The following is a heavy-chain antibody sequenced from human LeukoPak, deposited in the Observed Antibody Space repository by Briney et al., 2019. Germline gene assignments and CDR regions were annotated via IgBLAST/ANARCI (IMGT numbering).Heavy chain of an antibody. V-gene: IGHV4-39*07. CDR1: GGSISSSSYY. Sequence: PSETLSLTCTVSGGSISSSSYYWGWIRQPPGKGLEWIGSIYYSGSTYYNPSLKSRVTISVDTSKNQFSLKLSSVTAADTAVYYCARERLAHQNWFDPWGQGTLVTVSS. CDR3: ARERLAHQNWFDP. CDR2: IYYSGST. D-gene: IGHD2-2*01. J-gene: IGHJ5*02.